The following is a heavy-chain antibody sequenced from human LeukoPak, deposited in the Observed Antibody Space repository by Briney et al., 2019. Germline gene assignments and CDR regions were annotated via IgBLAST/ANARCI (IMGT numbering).Heavy chain of an antibody. CDR1: GFTFRNYA. D-gene: IGHD5-12*01. V-gene: IGHV3-23*01. Sequence: GGSLSLSCAASGFTFRNYAMSWVRQAPGKGLEWVSAISGSGGRTYYADSVKGRFTISRDNSKNTLYLQMNSLRAEVTAVYYCAKEAAMIGNCFDYWGQGTLVTVSS. J-gene: IGHJ4*02. CDR2: ISGSGGRT. CDR3: AKEAAMIGNCFDY.